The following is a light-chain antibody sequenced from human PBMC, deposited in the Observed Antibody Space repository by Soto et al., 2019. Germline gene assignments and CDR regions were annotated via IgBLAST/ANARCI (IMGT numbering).Light chain of an antibody. V-gene: IGLV2-14*01. CDR1: SSDIGIYNY. J-gene: IGLJ1*01. Sequence: QSVLTQPASVSGSPGQSITISCSGTSSDIGIYNYVSWYQQHPGKAPKLMIYEVSNRPSGVSHRFSGSKSSNTASLTISGLQAEDEADYYCSSYTTSSTLVFGTGTKVTVL. CDR2: EVS. CDR3: SSYTTSSTLV.